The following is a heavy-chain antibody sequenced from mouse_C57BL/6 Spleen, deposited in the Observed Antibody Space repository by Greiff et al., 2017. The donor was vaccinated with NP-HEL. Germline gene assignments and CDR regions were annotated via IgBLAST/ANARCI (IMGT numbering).Heavy chain of an antibody. Sequence: QVQLQQSGPELVKPGASVKISCKASGYAFSSSWMNWVKQRPGKGLEWIGRIYPGDGDTNYNGKFKGKATLTADKSSSTAYMQLSSLTSEDSAVYFCARNDDYDYWGQGTTLTVSS. CDR3: ARNDDYDY. V-gene: IGHV1-82*01. D-gene: IGHD2-3*01. CDR2: IYPGDGDT. CDR1: GYAFSSSW. J-gene: IGHJ2*01.